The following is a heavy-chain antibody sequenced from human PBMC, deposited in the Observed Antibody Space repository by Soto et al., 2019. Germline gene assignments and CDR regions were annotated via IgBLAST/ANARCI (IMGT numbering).Heavy chain of an antibody. Sequence: SVKVCCKASGYRFNSYCIRWVRQETGQGLEWMGRISAILGNANYAQKLQGRVTITADTSTSTAYMELSSLRSEDTAVYYCARGETYCGGDCSNAFDIWGQGTMVTVS. V-gene: IGHV1-69*04. D-gene: IGHD2-21*02. CDR1: GYRFNSYC. J-gene: IGHJ3*02. CDR2: ISAILGNA. CDR3: ARGETYCGGDCSNAFDI.